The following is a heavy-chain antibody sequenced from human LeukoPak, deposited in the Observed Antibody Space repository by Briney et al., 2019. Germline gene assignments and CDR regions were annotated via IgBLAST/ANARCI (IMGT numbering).Heavy chain of an antibody. D-gene: IGHD4-17*01. Sequence: ASVTVSCKASGYTFTGYYMHWVRQAPGQGLEWMGWINPNSGGTNYAQKFQGWVTMTRDTSISTAYMELSRLRSDDTAVYYCARSADGNYGDLGYWGQGTLVTVSS. CDR1: GYTFTGYY. CDR2: INPNSGGT. CDR3: ARSADGNYGDLGY. J-gene: IGHJ4*02. V-gene: IGHV1-2*04.